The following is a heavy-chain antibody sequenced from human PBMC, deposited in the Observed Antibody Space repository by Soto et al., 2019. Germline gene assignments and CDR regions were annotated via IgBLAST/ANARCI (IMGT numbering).Heavy chain of an antibody. Sequence: QVQLQQSGAGLLKPSETLSLTCAVYGGSVSGYYWCWIRQPPGKGLEWIGEINHSESTNYNPSLKSRVTISADTSKNQFSLKLSSVTAADTAVYYCARGWGRIFDYWGQGTLVTVSS. V-gene: IGHV4-34*01. J-gene: IGHJ4*02. D-gene: IGHD7-27*01. CDR3: ARGWGRIFDY. CDR1: GGSVSGYY. CDR2: INHSEST.